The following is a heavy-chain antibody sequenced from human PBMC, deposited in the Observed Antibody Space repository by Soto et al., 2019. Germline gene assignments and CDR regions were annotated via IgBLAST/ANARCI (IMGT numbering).Heavy chain of an antibody. CDR3: AIYVDFYYGSGSYYRECCWFDP. Sequence: SETLSLTCTVSGGSISSYYWSWIRQPPGKGLEWIGYIFYTGSTNYNPSLKSRVLISVDTSKNQFSLKLRSVTAADTAVYYCAIYVDFYYGSGSYYRECCWFDPCGQGTLVTVSS. CDR1: GGSISSYY. J-gene: IGHJ5*02. CDR2: IFYTGST. V-gene: IGHV4-59*08. D-gene: IGHD3-10*01.